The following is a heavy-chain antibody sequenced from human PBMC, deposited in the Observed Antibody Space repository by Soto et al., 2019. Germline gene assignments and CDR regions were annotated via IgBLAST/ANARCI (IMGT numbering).Heavy chain of an antibody. D-gene: IGHD2-21*02. Sequence: SETLSLTCTVSGGSISSSSYYWGWIRQPPGKGLEWIGSIYYSGSTYYNPSLKSRVTISVDTSKNQFSLKLSSVTAADTAVYYCARRGGDSKFDYWGQGTLVTVSS. J-gene: IGHJ4*02. V-gene: IGHV4-39*01. CDR1: GGSISSSSYY. CDR2: IYYSGST. CDR3: ARRGGDSKFDY.